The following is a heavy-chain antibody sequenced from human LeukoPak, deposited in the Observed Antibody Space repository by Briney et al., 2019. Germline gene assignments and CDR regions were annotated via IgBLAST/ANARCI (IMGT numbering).Heavy chain of an antibody. V-gene: IGHV3-23*01. Sequence: GGSLRLSCAASGFNFSSYGMSWVRQAPGKGLEWVSAISGSGGSTYYADSVKGRFTISRDNSKNTLYLQMNSLRAEDTAVYYCAKGRGQTRTGTMDYWGQGTLVTVSS. J-gene: IGHJ4*02. CDR3: AKGRGQTRTGTMDY. D-gene: IGHD1/OR15-1a*01. CDR2: ISGSGGST. CDR1: GFNFSSYG.